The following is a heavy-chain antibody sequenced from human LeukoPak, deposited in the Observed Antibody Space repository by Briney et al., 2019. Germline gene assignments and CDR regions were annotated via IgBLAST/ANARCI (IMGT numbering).Heavy chain of an antibody. V-gene: IGHV3-23*01. CDR2: ISGSGCST. D-gene: IGHD3-10*01. Sequence: GGTLRLSCAASGFTFSSYGMSWVRQAPGKGLEWVSAISGSGCSTYYADSVKGRFTISRDNSKNTLYLQMNSLRAEDTAVYYCAKDYHYYGSGSYSEPSYYYYYYYMDVWGKGTTVTISS. CDR1: GFTFSSYG. J-gene: IGHJ6*03. CDR3: AKDYHYYGSGSYSEPSYYYYYYYMDV.